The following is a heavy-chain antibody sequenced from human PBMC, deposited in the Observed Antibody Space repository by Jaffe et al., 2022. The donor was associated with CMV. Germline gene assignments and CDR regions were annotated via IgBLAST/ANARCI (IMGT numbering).Heavy chain of an antibody. D-gene: IGHD1-1*01. V-gene: IGHV4-39*01. CDR2: LYYTGTT. CDR1: GGSISSSSYY. J-gene: IGHJ4*02. CDR3: ASRDNTNWHAYYFDY. Sequence: QLQLQESGPGLVKPSETLSLTCTVSGGSISSSSYYWGWIRQPPGKGLEWIGSLYYTGTTSYNPSLKSRVTISVDTSRNQFSLKLSSVTAADTAVYYCASRDNTNWHAYYFDYWGQGTLVTVSS.